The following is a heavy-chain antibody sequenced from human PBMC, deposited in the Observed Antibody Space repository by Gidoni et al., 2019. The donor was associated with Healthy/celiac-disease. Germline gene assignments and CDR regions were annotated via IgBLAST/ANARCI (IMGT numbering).Heavy chain of an antibody. D-gene: IGHD2-2*01. CDR3: ARGLIVVVPGGMDV. Sequence: EVQLVESGGGLIQPGGSLRLSCAASGFTVSSNYMTWVRQAPGKGLEWVSVIYSGGSKYYADSVKGRFTISRDNSKNTLYLQMNSLRAEDTAVYYCARGLIVVVPGGMDVWGQGTTVTVSS. CDR2: IYSGGSK. CDR1: GFTVSSNY. V-gene: IGHV3-53*01. J-gene: IGHJ6*02.